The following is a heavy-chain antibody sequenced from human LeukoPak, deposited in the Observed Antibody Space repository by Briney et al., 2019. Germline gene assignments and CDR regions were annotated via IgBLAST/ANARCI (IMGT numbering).Heavy chain of an antibody. D-gene: IGHD6-13*01. CDR2: INPGNGLA. CDR3: AKIAPSSTFDY. CDR1: GYSFTSYF. V-gene: IGHV1-46*01. J-gene: IGHJ4*02. Sequence: ASVKVSCKASGYSFTSYFMHWVRQAPGQGLEWMGIINPGNGLATYAQKFQGRGTMTGDTSASTVFMELSSLRSEDTAVYYCAKIAPSSTFDYWGQGTLVTVSS.